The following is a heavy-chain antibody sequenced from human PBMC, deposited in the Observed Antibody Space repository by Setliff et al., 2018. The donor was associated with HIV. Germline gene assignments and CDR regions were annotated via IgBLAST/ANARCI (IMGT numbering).Heavy chain of an antibody. J-gene: IGHJ4*01. V-gene: IGHV1-2*06. Sequence: GASVKVSCKASGYTFTGYYIHWVRQAPGQGLEWMGRINPNSRGTNYAQKFQGRVTMTMDTSISTAYMELSSLRSDDTAVYYCARDGWDYYGSGTYPPLYYFDSWGQGTLVTVSS. CDR1: GYTFTGYY. D-gene: IGHD3-10*01. CDR3: ARDGWDYYGSGTYPPLYYFDS. CDR2: INPNSRGT.